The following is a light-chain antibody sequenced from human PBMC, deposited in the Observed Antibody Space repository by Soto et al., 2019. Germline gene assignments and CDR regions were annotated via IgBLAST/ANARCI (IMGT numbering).Light chain of an antibody. Sequence: DIHIIQAPATLSGSVGDRVTITCRASQTISSWLAWYQQKPGKAPKLLIYKASTLKSGVPSRFSGSGSGTEFTLTISSMQPDDFANYYCQHYNSYSEAFGQGTKVDIK. CDR2: KAS. J-gene: IGKJ1*01. V-gene: IGKV1-5*03. CDR1: QTISSW. CDR3: QHYNSYSEA.